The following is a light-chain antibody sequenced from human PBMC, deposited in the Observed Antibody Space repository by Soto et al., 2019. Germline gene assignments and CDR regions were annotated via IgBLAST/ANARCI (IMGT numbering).Light chain of an antibody. Sequence: QSALTQAASVSGSPGHSITISCTGSSSDIGAFNYVAWYQQHPGKAPKLIIHGVTNRPSGVSSRFSGSKSDYTASLTISGLQAEDEADYYCSSYTTAFLYVFGTGTKVTVL. CDR3: SSYTTAFLYV. CDR1: SSDIGAFNY. V-gene: IGLV2-14*01. CDR2: GVT. J-gene: IGLJ1*01.